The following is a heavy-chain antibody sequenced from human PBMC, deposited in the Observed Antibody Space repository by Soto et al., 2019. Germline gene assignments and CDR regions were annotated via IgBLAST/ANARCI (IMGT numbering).Heavy chain of an antibody. CDR1: GFSFSSYA. D-gene: IGHD3-3*01. CDR3: ARRFLEWLLADY. CDR2: ISYDGSNT. V-gene: IGHV3-30-3*01. Sequence: QVQLVESGGGVVQPGRSLRLSCAASGFSFSSYALHWVRQAPGKELEWVAVISYDGSNTYYADSVKGRFTISRDNSKNMLYLQMNSLRAEDTAVYYCARRFLEWLLADYWGQGTLVTVSS. J-gene: IGHJ4*02.